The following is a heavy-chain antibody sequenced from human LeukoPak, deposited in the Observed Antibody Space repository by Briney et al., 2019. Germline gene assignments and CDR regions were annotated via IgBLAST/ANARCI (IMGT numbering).Heavy chain of an antibody. V-gene: IGHV3-7*01. CDR1: GFTFDDYA. Sequence: PGRSLRLSCAASGFTFDDYAMHWVRQAPGKGLEWVASIKHDGSEKYYVDSVRGRFTISRDNTKNSLYLQMSSLRAEDTAVYYCATDRGWRTSGYYLYYFEYWGQGTLVTFSS. D-gene: IGHD3-3*01. J-gene: IGHJ4*02. CDR3: ATDRGWRTSGYYLYYFEY. CDR2: IKHDGSEK.